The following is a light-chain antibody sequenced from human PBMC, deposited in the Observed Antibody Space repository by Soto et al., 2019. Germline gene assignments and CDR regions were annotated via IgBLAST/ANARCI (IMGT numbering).Light chain of an antibody. Sequence: QSVLTQPGSVSGSPGQSITIYYTGTSSDVGGYNYVSWYQQQPGKAPKFMIYDVTNRPSGVSNRFSGSKSGNTASLTISGLQAEDEADYYCCSYTTSNTRQIVFGTGTKVTVL. CDR2: DVT. CDR3: CSYTTSNTRQIV. J-gene: IGLJ1*01. V-gene: IGLV2-14*01. CDR1: SSDVGGYNY.